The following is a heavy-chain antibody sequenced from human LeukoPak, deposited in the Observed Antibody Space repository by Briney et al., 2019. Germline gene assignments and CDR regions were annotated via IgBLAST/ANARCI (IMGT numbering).Heavy chain of an antibody. D-gene: IGHD5-24*01. CDR2: IYHSGST. V-gene: IGHV4-38-2*02. CDR3: ARDGEMATTGVFDY. CDR1: GYSISSGYY. J-gene: IGHJ4*02. Sequence: SETLSLTCTVSGYSISSGYYWGWIRQPPGKGLEWIGSIYHSGSTNYNPSLKSRVTMSVDTSKNQFSLKLSSVTAADTAVYYCARDGEMATTGVFDYWGQGTLVTVSS.